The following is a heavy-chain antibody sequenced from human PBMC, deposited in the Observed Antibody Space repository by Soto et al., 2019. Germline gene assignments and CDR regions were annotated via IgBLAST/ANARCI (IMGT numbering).Heavy chain of an antibody. CDR1: GGSISSYY. CDR2: IYYSGST. J-gene: IGHJ5*02. V-gene: IGHV4-59*01. D-gene: IGHD3-3*01. CDR3: ARVSITMTTWFDP. Sequence: PSETLSLTCTVSGGSISSYYWSWIRQPPGKGLEWIGYIYYSGSTNYNPSLKSRVTISVDTSKNQFSLKLSSVTAADTAVYYCARVSITMTTWFDPRGQGTPVTVSS.